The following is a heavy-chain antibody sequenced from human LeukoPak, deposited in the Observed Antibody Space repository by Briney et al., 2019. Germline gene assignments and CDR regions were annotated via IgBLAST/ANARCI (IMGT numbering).Heavy chain of an antibody. J-gene: IGHJ2*01. CDR3: TKQSVSTYGSGWLWYFDF. D-gene: IGHD6-25*01. V-gene: IGHV3-23*01. Sequence: GGSLRLSCVASGFSFNNYGMNWVRQAPGKGLEWVSSISNIDGSTKYADSVKGRFTISTDKSKNTLFLQMNSLRAEDTAVYYCTKQSVSTYGSGWLWYFDFRGRGTLVTVSS. CDR2: ISNIDGST. CDR1: GFSFNNYG.